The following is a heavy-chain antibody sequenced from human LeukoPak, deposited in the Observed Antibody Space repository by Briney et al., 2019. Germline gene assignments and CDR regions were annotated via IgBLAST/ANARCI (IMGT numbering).Heavy chain of an antibody. CDR1: GGSISSSSYY. J-gene: IGHJ4*02. Sequence: KPSETLSLTCTVSGGSISSSSYYWGWIRQPPGKGLEWIGSIYYSGSTYYNPSLKSRVTISVDTSKNQFSLKLSSVTAADTAVYYCARHTPITMIVVVLKPEYYFDYWGQGTLVTVSS. CDR2: IYYSGST. CDR3: ARHTPITMIVVVLKPEYYFDY. D-gene: IGHD3-22*01. V-gene: IGHV4-39*01.